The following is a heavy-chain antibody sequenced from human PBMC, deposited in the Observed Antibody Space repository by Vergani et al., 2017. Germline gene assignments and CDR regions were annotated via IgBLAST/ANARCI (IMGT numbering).Heavy chain of an antibody. CDR2: IFYTGTS. J-gene: IGHJ4*02. Sequence: QLQLQESGPGLLKPSETLSLTCSVSGTSISGSSDYWGWIRQPPGKGLEWIGIIFYTGTSYYNPSLESRATNSVDTSKNQFSRKLKSVTAADTAVYYCARQFWGGGGYRFDHWGQGTLVTVSS. D-gene: IGHD5-18*01. V-gene: IGHV4-39*01. CDR1: GTSISGSSDY. CDR3: ARQFWGGGGYRFDH.